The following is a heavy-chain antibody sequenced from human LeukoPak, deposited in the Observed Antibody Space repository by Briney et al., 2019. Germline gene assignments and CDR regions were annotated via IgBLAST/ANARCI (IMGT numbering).Heavy chain of an antibody. V-gene: IGHV4-31*03. D-gene: IGHD6-13*01. CDR1: GGSISGGGYY. CDR3: ARDRIAGRWFDP. J-gene: IGHJ5*02. Sequence: SQTLSLTCTVSGGSISGGGYYWSWIRQRPGKSLGWSGYIYYSGSTYYNPSLKSRAIKSVDTSKNQFSLKRGSVTAADTAVYYCARDRIAGRWFDPWGEGTLVTVSS. CDR2: IYYSGST.